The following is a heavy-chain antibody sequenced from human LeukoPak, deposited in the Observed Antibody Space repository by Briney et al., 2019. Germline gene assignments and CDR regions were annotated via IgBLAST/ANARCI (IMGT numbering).Heavy chain of an antibody. CDR3: ARDLRHFDWLLCYFDY. CDR1: GFTFSSYS. J-gene: IGHJ4*02. D-gene: IGHD3-9*01. CDR2: ISSSSSYI. V-gene: IGHV3-21*01. Sequence: GGSLRLSCAASGFTFSSYSMNWVRQAPGKGLEWVSSISSSSSYIYYADSVKGRFTISRDNAKNSLYLQMNSLRAEDTAVYYCARDLRHFDWLLCYFDYWGQGTLATVSS.